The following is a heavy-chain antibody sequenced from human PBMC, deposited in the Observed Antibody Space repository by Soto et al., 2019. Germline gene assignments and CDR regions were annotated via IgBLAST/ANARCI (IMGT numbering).Heavy chain of an antibody. Sequence: TSETLSLTCTVSGGSVNSDNFYWSWIRQPPGKGLEWIGYVFHIGNTNYSPSLKSRVTMSVDTSKNQFSLKLSSVTAADTAVYYCARSPNSSGRGRDWFDPWGQGTLVTVSS. V-gene: IGHV4-61*01. CDR3: ARSPNSSGRGRDWFDP. CDR2: VFHIGNT. J-gene: IGHJ5*02. D-gene: IGHD6-25*01. CDR1: GGSVNSDNFY.